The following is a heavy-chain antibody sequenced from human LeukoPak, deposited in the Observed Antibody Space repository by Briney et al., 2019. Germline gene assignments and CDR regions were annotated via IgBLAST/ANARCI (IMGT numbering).Heavy chain of an antibody. CDR2: ISSSGSTI. Sequence: GGSLRLSCAASGFTFSSYEMNWVRQAPGKGLEWVSYISSSGSTIYYADSVEGRFTISRDNAKNSLYLQMNSLRAEDTAVYYCAREGNYYDSSGYYYGFDYWGQGTLVTVSS. CDR3: AREGNYYDSSGYYYGFDY. J-gene: IGHJ4*02. D-gene: IGHD3-22*01. V-gene: IGHV3-48*03. CDR1: GFTFSSYE.